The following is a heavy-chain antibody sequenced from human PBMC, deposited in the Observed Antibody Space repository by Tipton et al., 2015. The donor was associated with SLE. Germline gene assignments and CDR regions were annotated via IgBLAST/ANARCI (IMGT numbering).Heavy chain of an antibody. CDR2: ISAYNGNT. CDR3: ARPHSYYYDSSGYYPN. Sequence: QSGAEVKKPGASVKVSCKASGYTFTSYGISWVRQAPGQGLEWMGWISAYNGNTDYAQKLQGRGTMTTDTSTSTAYMELRSLRSDDTAVYYCARPHSYYYDSSGYYPNWGQGTLVTVSS. J-gene: IGHJ4*02. CDR1: GYTFTSYG. D-gene: IGHD3-22*01. V-gene: IGHV1-18*01.